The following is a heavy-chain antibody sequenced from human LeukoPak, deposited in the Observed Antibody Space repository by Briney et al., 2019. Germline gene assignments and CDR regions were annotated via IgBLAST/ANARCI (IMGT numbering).Heavy chain of an antibody. J-gene: IGHJ6*02. D-gene: IGHD5-18*01. CDR3: ARDSSPYSYGLSDGMDV. V-gene: IGHV1-2*04. CDR2: INPNSGGT. Sequence: VSVKVSCKASGYTFTGYYMHWVRQAPGQGLEWMGWINPNSGGTNYAQKFQGWVTMTRDTSISTAYMELSRLRSDDTAVYYCARDSSPYSYGLSDGMDVWGQGTTVTVSS. CDR1: GYTFTGYY.